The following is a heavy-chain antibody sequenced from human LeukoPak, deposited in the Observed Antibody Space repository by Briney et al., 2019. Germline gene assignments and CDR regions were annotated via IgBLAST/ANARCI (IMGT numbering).Heavy chain of an antibody. CDR3: ARDWYYDSSGYYYYYYGMDV. Sequence: SVKVSCKASGGTFSSYAISWVRQAPGQGLEWMGRIIPILGIANYAQKFQGRVTITADKSTSTAYMELSSLRSEDTAVYYCARDWYYDSSGYYYYYYGMDVWGQGTTVTVSS. D-gene: IGHD3-22*01. CDR1: GGTFSSYA. J-gene: IGHJ6*02. CDR2: IIPILGIA. V-gene: IGHV1-69*04.